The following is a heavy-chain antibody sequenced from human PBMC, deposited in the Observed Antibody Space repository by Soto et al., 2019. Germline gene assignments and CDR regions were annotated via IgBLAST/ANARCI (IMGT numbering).Heavy chain of an antibody. CDR3: ARGPDYSGYDRHPPFDY. CDR2: INHSGST. J-gene: IGHJ4*02. V-gene: IGHV4-34*01. CDR1: GGSFSGYY. D-gene: IGHD5-12*01. Sequence: QVQLQQWGAGLLKPSETLSLTCAVYGGSFSGYYWSWIRQPPGKGLEWTGEINHSGSTNYNPSLKSRVTISVDTSKNQFSLKLSSVTAADTAVYYCARGPDYSGYDRHPPFDYWGQGTLVTVSS.